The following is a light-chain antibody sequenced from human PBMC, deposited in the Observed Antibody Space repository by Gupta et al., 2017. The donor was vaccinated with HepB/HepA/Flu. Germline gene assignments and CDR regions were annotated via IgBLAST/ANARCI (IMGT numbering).Light chain of an antibody. CDR3: QQRKNWPPLT. Sequence: ETVLTKSPATLSLSPGERAPLSCRASQRVDIYLAWYQQRPGQAPRLLIYDSSNRATGIPARFIGSGSGTDFTLTISSLEPEDFAVYYCQQRKNWPPLTFGGGTKVEMK. CDR1: QRVDIY. V-gene: IGKV3-11*01. CDR2: DSS. J-gene: IGKJ4*01.